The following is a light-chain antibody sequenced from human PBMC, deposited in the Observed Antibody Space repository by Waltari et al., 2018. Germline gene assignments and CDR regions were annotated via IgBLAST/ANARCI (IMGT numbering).Light chain of an antibody. J-gene: IGKJ2*01. Sequence: EIVLTQSPGTLSLSPGERATLSCRASQSVNSNYLAWYQQRPGQAPRLLIYGASNRATGIPDRFSGSGSGTDFSLTINRLEPEDFAVYYCQQYDRSPETFGQGTKLEIK. CDR2: GAS. V-gene: IGKV3-20*01. CDR3: QQYDRSPET. CDR1: QSVNSNY.